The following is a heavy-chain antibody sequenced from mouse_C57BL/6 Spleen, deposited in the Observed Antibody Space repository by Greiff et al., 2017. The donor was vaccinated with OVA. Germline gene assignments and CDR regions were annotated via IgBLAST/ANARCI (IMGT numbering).Heavy chain of an antibody. CDR3: ARSDSAGYNYFDD. Sequence: EVQLQQSGPELVKPGASVKISCKASGYTFTDYYMNWVKQSHGTSLEWIGDINPNNGGTSYNQKFKGKATLTVDKSSSTAYMELRILTSEDSAVDYCARSDSAGYNYFDDWGQGTTLTVSS. V-gene: IGHV1-26*01. CDR1: GYTFTDYY. D-gene: IGHD3-2*02. CDR2: INPNNGGT. J-gene: IGHJ2*01.